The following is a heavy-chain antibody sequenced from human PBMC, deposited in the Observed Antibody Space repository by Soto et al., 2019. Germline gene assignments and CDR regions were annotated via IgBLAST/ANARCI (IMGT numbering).Heavy chain of an antibody. Sequence: EGSLRLSCAASGLPFNSYAMSWVRKAPGKGLEWVSAISGSGGSTYYADSVKGRFTISRDNSKNTLYLQMNSLRAEETAVYYCAKSGITMIVVVTDFDYWGQGNRGTVSS. D-gene: IGHD3-22*01. CDR3: AKSGITMIVVVTDFDY. CDR1: GLPFNSYA. J-gene: IGHJ4*02. CDR2: ISGSGGST. V-gene: IGHV3-23*01.